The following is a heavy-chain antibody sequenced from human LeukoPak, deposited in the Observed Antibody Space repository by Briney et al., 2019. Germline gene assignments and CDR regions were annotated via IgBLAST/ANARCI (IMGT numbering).Heavy chain of an antibody. J-gene: IGHJ4*02. CDR1: GFTFSTYA. CDR2: IKSKLHGGTT. V-gene: IGHV3-15*01. Sequence: GGSLRLSCSASGFTFSTYAMHWVRQAPGKGLEWVGRIKSKLHGGTTDYVAPVKGRFTISRDDSKNTLYLQMNSLKTEDTAVYYCAQHDYGDYWGQGTLVTVSS. CDR3: AQHDYGDY.